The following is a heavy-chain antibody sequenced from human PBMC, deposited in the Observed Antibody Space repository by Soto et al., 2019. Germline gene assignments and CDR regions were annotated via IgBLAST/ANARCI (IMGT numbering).Heavy chain of an antibody. CDR1: GYTFTSYG. Sequence: ASVKVSCKASGYTFTSYGISWVRQAPGQGLEWMGWISAYNGNTNYAQKLQGRVTMTTDTSTSTAYMELRSLRSDDTAVYYCAREGYYGSGSYPEPPGYYYYYGMDVWGQGTTVTVSS. CDR2: ISAYNGNT. V-gene: IGHV1-18*01. D-gene: IGHD3-10*01. J-gene: IGHJ6*02. CDR3: AREGYYGSGSYPEPPGYYYYYGMDV.